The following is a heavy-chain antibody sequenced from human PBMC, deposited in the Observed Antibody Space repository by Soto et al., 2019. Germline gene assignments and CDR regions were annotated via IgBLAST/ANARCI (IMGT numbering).Heavy chain of an antibody. D-gene: IGHD2-21*02. CDR2: IIPIFGTA. CDR1: GGTFSSYA. CDR3: AIGYCGGDCYPPYYFDY. V-gene: IGHV1-69*06. Sequence: QVQLVQSGAEVKKPGSSVKVSCKASGGTFSSYAISWVRQAPGQGLEWMGGIIPIFGTANYAQKFQGRVTIPADKSTSTAYMELSSLRSEDTAVYYCAIGYCGGDCYPPYYFDYWGQGTLVTVSS. J-gene: IGHJ4*02.